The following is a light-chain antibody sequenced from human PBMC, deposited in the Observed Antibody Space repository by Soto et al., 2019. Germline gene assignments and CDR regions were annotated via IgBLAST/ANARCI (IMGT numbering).Light chain of an antibody. CDR1: QSISSW. CDR2: KAS. V-gene: IGKV1-5*03. J-gene: IGKJ1*01. CDR3: QQYNSYSRT. Sequence: DIQMTQSPSTLSASVGDRVTITCRASQSISSWLAWYQQKPGKAPKLLIYKASSLESGAPSRLSGSGSGTEFTLTISSLQRDDFATYYCQQYNSYSRTFGQGTKVESK.